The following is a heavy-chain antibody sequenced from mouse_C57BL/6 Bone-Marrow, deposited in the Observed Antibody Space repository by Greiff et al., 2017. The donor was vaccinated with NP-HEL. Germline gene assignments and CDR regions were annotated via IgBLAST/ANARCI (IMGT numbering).Heavy chain of an antibody. CDR3: TTSTVVATRYFDV. Sequence: QVQLKQSGAELVRPGASVTLSCKASGYTFTDYEMHWVKQTPVHGLEWIGAIDPETGGTAYNQKFKGKAILTADKSSSTAYMELRSLTSEDSAVYYCTTSTVVATRYFDVWGTGTTVTVSS. J-gene: IGHJ1*03. CDR1: GYTFTDYE. D-gene: IGHD1-1*01. CDR2: IDPETGGT. V-gene: IGHV1-15*01.